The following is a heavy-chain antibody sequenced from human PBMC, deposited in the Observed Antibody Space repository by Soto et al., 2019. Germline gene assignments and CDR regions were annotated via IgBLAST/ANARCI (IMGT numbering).Heavy chain of an antibody. CDR3: ARSVAFWSGNDPNNWFDP. J-gene: IGHJ5*02. D-gene: IGHD3-3*01. V-gene: IGHV3-30-3*01. CDR2: ISYDGSKK. Sequence: QVQLVESGGGVVQPGRSLRLSCAASGFTFSSYALHWVRQDPGKGLERVAVISYDGSKKYYADSVKCRFTISRDNSKNTLYLQMNSLRVEDTVVYYCARSVAFWSGNDPNNWFDPWGQGTLFTVSS. CDR1: GFTFSSYA.